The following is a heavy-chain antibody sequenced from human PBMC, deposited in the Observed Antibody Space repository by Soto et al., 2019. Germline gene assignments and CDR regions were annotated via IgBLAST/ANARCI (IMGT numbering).Heavy chain of an antibody. CDR2: ISYDGSNK. Sequence: GGSLRLSCAASGSTFSSYGMHWVRQAPGKGLEWVAVISYDGSNKYYADSVKGRFTISRDNSKNTLYLQMNSLSAEDMAVYYCVKDRSEGYCSSTSCYDFDYWGQGTLVTVSS. CDR3: VKDRSEGYCSSTSCYDFDY. D-gene: IGHD2-2*01. J-gene: IGHJ4*02. CDR1: GSTFSSYG. V-gene: IGHV3-30*18.